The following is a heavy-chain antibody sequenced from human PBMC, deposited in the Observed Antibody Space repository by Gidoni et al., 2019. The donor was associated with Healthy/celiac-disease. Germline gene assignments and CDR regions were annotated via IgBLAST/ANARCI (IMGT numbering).Heavy chain of an antibody. CDR1: GFTFSSYG. CDR2: RSYDGMNK. Sequence: QLQLVESGGGVVEHGRSLRLSCAASGFTFSSYGMQWVRQAPGKGLEWVEGRSYDGMNKYYADSLKGRFTISRDNSKITLYLQMNSLRAEDTAVYYCAKDKGRGYSYCHGFDYWGQGTLVTVSS. J-gene: IGHJ4*02. D-gene: IGHD5-18*01. V-gene: IGHV3-30*18. CDR3: AKDKGRGYSYCHGFDY.